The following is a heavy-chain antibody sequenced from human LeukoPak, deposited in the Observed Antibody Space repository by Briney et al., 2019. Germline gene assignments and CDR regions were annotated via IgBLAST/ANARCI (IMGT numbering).Heavy chain of an antibody. CDR2: IKQDGSEK. CDR3: ARFVAAGWIQPGDDVFDI. V-gene: IGHV3-7*01. J-gene: IGHJ3*02. D-gene: IGHD5-24*01. CDR1: GFTFSSYW. Sequence: GGSLRLSCAASGFTFSSYWMSWVRQAPGKGLEWVANIKQDGSEKYYVDSVKGRFTISRDNAKNSLYLQMNSLRAEDTAVYYCARFVAAGWIQPGDDVFDIWGQGTMVIVSS.